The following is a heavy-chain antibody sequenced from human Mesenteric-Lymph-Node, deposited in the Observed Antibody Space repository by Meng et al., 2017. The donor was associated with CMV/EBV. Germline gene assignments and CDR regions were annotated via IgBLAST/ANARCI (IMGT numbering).Heavy chain of an antibody. D-gene: IGHD3-22*01. CDR2: ISGSSAYI. Sequence: GGSLRLSCAASGFTFSSYSMDWVRQAPGKGLEWVSSISGSSAYIYYADSVKGRFTISRDNAKNSLYLQMSGLRAEDTAVYYCARDGYYYDNSGRYYFDYWGQGTLVTVSS. CDR3: ARDGYYYDNSGRYYFDY. CDR1: GFTFSSYS. V-gene: IGHV3-21*01. J-gene: IGHJ4*02.